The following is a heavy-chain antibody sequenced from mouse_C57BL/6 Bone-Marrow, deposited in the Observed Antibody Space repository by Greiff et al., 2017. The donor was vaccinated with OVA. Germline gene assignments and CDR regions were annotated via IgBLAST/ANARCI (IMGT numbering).Heavy chain of an antibody. D-gene: IGHD1-1*01. V-gene: IGHV1-80*01. CDR2: IYPGDGDT. Sequence: LQQSGAELVKPGASVKISCKASGYAFSSYWMNWVKQRPGKGLEWIGQIYPGDGDTNYNGKFKGKATLTADKSSSTAYMQLSSLTSEDSAVYFCARREAGYGSSYVFAYWGQGTLVTVSA. J-gene: IGHJ3*01. CDR1: GYAFSSYW. CDR3: ARREAGYGSSYVFAY.